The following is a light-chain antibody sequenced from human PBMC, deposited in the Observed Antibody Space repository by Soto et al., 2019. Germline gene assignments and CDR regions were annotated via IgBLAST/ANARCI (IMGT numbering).Light chain of an antibody. CDR3: QQRTNWPAIT. CDR1: QSISSA. CDR2: DAF. Sequence: EIVLTQSPVTLSLSPGERASLSCRSSQSISSALAWYQQKPGQAPRFLIYDAFNRATGIPGRFSGSGSGTDFSLTISSLEPEDFAVYYCQQRTNWPAITFGQGTRLEI. J-gene: IGKJ5*01. V-gene: IGKV3-11*01.